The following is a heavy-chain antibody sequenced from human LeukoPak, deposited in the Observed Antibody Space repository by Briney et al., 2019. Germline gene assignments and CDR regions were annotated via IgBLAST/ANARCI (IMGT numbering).Heavy chain of an antibody. CDR2: IYSGGGT. CDR1: GLTVSSDY. Sequence: GGSLRLSCAASGLTVSSDYMSWVRQAPVKGLEWVSVIYSGGGTYYADSVRGRFTISRDNSKNTLYLQLNSLRAEDTAVYYCARYPYSTSSWSDPWGQGTLVTVSS. CDR3: ARYPYSTSSWSDP. J-gene: IGHJ5*02. D-gene: IGHD6-6*01. V-gene: IGHV3-66*01.